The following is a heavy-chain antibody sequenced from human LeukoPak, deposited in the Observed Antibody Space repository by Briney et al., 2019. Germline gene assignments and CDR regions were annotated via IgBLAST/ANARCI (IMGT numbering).Heavy chain of an antibody. D-gene: IGHD4/OR15-4a*01. CDR1: GFTFSDYY. CDR3: AKQPFSYGAPEYFDY. Sequence: SGGSLRLSCAASGFTFSDYYMSWIRQAPGKGLEWVSYISSSGSTIYYADSVKGRFTISRDNAKNSLYLQMYSLRAEDTAIYYCAKQPFSYGAPEYFDYWGQGTLVTVSS. V-gene: IGHV3-11*01. J-gene: IGHJ4*02. CDR2: ISSSGSTI.